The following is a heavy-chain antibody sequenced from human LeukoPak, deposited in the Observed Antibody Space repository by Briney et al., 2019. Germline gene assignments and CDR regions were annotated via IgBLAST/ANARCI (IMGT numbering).Heavy chain of an antibody. D-gene: IGHD5-12*01. CDR1: GGSISSSNYY. CDR3: ARRRIVATIDY. CDR2: IYYSGST. Sequence: SETLSLTCVVSGGSISSSNYYWAWIRQPPGKGLERIGSIYYSGSTYYNPSLKSRVTISVDTSKNQFSLKLSSVTAADTAVYYGARRRIVATIDYWGQGTLVTVSS. J-gene: IGHJ4*02. V-gene: IGHV4-39*01.